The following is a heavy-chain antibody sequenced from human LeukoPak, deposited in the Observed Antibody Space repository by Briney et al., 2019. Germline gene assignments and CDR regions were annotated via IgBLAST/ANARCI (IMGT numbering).Heavy chain of an antibody. D-gene: IGHD3-10*01. V-gene: IGHV4-39*07. J-gene: IGHJ3*02. CDR2: IYYSGST. Sequence: SSETLSLTCTVSGGSVSSSSYYRGWIRQPPGKGLEWIGSIYYSGSTNYNPSLKSRVTISVDTSKNQFSLKLSSVTAADTAVYYCARRLPSGRAFDIWGQGTMVTVSS. CDR1: GGSVSSSSYY. CDR3: ARRLPSGRAFDI.